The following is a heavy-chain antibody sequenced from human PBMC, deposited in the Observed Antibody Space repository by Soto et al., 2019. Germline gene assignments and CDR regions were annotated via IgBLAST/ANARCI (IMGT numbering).Heavy chain of an antibody. Sequence: QRREWIGCIVVGTPNPNYAQKFQARVTITRDMSTSTAYMELSSLRSEDTAVYYCAAPSPGITGTTLGRNYYYYMDVWGKGTTVTVSS. CDR2: IVVGTPNP. CDR3: AAPSPGITGTTLGRNYYYYMDV. V-gene: IGHV1-58*01. J-gene: IGHJ6*03. D-gene: IGHD1-7*01.